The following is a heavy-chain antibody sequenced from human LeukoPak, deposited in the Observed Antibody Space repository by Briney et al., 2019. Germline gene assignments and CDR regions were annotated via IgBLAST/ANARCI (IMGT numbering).Heavy chain of an antibody. CDR3: AKDRPNFHENSGHYYRRDGDS. CDR1: GFTFYMYA. J-gene: IGHJ5*01. V-gene: IGHV3-23*01. D-gene: IGHD3-22*01. Sequence: GGSLTLSCQASGFTFYMYAMSWVRQAPGKGLEWVASMCGTAGCTFYPDSVKGRFTISRDNSKNVLYLRMNSLTAEDTAIYYCAKDRPNFHENSGHYYRRDGDSWGQGTLVTVS. CDR2: MCGTAGCT.